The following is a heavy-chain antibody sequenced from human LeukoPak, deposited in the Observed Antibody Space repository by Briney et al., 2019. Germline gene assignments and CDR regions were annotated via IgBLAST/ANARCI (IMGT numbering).Heavy chain of an antibody. D-gene: IGHD6-19*01. Sequence: GASVKVSCKASEGTFSSYTIRWVRQAPGQGLEWMGRIIPILGIANYAQKFQGRVTITADKSTSTAYMELSSLRSEDTAVYYCAPVAEAGKFDGMDVWGQGTTVTVSS. V-gene: IGHV1-69*02. CDR1: EGTFSSYT. CDR3: APVAEAGKFDGMDV. CDR2: IIPILGIA. J-gene: IGHJ6*02.